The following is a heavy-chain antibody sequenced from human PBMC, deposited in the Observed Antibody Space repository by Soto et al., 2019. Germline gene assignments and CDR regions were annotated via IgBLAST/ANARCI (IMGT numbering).Heavy chain of an antibody. J-gene: IGHJ4*02. D-gene: IGHD1-26*01. Sequence: EVQLLESGGDLVQPGGSLRLSCAASGFRFSNYAMTWVRQAPGKGLEWVSAITGGGTSHYADSVKGRFIISRDNSMNALFLQLNSRRAEDTAVYYCVKDRGVDILFDYWGQGTLVTVSS. CDR2: ITGGGTS. V-gene: IGHV3-23*01. CDR1: GFRFSNYA. CDR3: VKDRGVDILFDY.